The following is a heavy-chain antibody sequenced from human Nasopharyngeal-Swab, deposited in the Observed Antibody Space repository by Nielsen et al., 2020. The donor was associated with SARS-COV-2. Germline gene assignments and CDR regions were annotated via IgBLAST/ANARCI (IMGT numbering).Heavy chain of an antibody. D-gene: IGHD6-13*01. V-gene: IGHV4-39*01. CDR1: GDSIAYSTFY. J-gene: IGHJ4*02. Sequence: SETLSLTCTVSGDSIAYSTFYWGWIRQPPGKGLEWIGNIYYTGNTYQNPSLKSRLTISVDKSKNQLYLQLSSVTAAHTAVYYCVRSSSWFYFDYWDQGTQVTVSS. CDR3: VRSSSWFYFDY. CDR2: IYYTGNT.